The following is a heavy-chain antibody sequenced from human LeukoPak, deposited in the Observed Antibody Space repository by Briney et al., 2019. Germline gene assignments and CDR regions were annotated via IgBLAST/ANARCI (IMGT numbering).Heavy chain of an antibody. CDR2: ISTSSSYI. J-gene: IGHJ4*02. V-gene: IGHV3-21*01. Sequence: GGSLRLSCAASGFIFSSYSMSWVRQAPGKGLEWVSSISTSSSYIYYADSVKGRFTISRDNAKNSLYLQMNSLRAEDTAMYYCARDRVTGKFGDYWGQGTLVTVSS. CDR1: GFIFSSYS. CDR3: ARDRVTGKFGDY. D-gene: IGHD3-10*01.